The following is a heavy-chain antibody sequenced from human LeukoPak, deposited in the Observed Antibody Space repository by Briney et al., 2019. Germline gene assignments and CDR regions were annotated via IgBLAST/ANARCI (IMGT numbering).Heavy chain of an antibody. CDR1: GYTFTGYY. Sequence: ASVKVSCKASGYTFTGYYMHWVRQAPGQGLEWMGWINPNSGGTNYAQKFQGRVTMTRDTSISAAYMELSRLRSDDTAVYYCARAYTPGDYLNNWFDPWGQGTLVTVSS. CDR3: ARAYTPGDYLNNWFDP. D-gene: IGHD4-17*01. CDR2: INPNSGGT. V-gene: IGHV1-2*02. J-gene: IGHJ5*02.